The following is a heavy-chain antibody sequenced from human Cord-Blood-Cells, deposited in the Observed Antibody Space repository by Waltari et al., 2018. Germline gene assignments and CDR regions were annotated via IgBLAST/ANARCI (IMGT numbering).Heavy chain of an antibody. CDR1: GYSISSGYN. CDR2: IYHSGST. CDR3: AREYRPSIAARKGGHDAFDI. Sequence: QVQLQESGPGLVKPSETLSLTCTVSGYSISSGYNWGWIRQPPGQGLEWIGSIYHSGSTYYNPSLKSRVTISVDTSKNQFSLKLSSVTAADTAVYYCAREYRPSIAARKGGHDAFDIWGQGTMVTVSS. J-gene: IGHJ3*02. D-gene: IGHD6-6*01. V-gene: IGHV4-38-2*02.